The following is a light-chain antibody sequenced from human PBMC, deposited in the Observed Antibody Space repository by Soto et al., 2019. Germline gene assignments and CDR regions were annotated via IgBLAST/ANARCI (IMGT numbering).Light chain of an antibody. CDR2: GAS. CDR1: QSIANY. V-gene: IGKV1-39*01. CDR3: QQSVTTPRT. J-gene: IGKJ1*01. Sequence: DIQMTQSPSSLSASVGDRVTITCRASQSIANYLNWYQQRPGKAPKLLIYGASTLHSGVPSNFSGSGSGTDFTLTISGLQLEDFATYYCQQSVTTPRTFGQGTKVEIK.